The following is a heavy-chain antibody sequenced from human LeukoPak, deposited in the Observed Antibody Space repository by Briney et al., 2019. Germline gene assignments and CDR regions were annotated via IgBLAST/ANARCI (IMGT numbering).Heavy chain of an antibody. V-gene: IGHV4-59*01. CDR3: ARDNVGADAFDI. CDR2: IYNSGST. CDR1: GGSISTYY. Sequence: SETLSLTCTVSGGSISTYYWSWIRQPPGKGLEWIGHIYNSGSTNYSPSLKSRVAISVDTSKNQFSLKLSSVTAADTAVYYCARDNVGADAFDIWGQGTMVTVSS. D-gene: IGHD1-26*01. J-gene: IGHJ3*02.